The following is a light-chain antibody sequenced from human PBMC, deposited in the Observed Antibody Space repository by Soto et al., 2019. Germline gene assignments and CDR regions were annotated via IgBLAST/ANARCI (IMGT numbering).Light chain of an antibody. V-gene: IGLV1-40*01. Sequence: QPVLTQPPSVSGAPGQRVTISCTGNDSNIGAGYGVHWYQLLPGTAPRLLMYANNDRPSGVPDRFSGSKSGSSASLAITGLQAEDEADYYCQSYDRLSAVVFGGGTKVTVL. CDR1: DSNIGAGYG. CDR2: ANN. J-gene: IGLJ2*01. CDR3: QSYDRLSAVV.